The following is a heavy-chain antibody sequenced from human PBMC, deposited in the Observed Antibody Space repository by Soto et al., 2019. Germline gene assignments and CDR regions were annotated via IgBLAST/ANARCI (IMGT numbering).Heavy chain of an antibody. V-gene: IGHV3-33*01. Sequence: QVQLVESGGGVVQPGRSLRLSCAASGFTFSDYAMHWVRQAPGKGLEWVASIWFDGATKYYADSVKGRFTISRDNSKNTVYLQMYSLRAEDSALYHCGRGGFSTNWRFDYWGQGSLVAVSS. CDR2: IWFDGATK. D-gene: IGHD6-13*01. CDR3: GRGGFSTNWRFDY. CDR1: GFTFSDYA. J-gene: IGHJ4*02.